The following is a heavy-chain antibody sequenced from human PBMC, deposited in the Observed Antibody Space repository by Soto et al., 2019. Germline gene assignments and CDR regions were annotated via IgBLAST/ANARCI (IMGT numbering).Heavy chain of an antibody. Sequence: SLRLSCEASGFSFSDYDMTWIRQAPGKGLEWVSYISSSGDTIYYADSVKGRFTISRDNAKNSLYLRMSSLRAEDTAVYYCATTAKDSYTSHHSPQMIFANWGQGTLVTVSS. V-gene: IGHV3-11*01. CDR1: GFSFSDYD. CDR2: ISSSGDTI. D-gene: IGHD3-16*02. CDR3: ATTAKDSYTSHHSPQMIFAN. J-gene: IGHJ4*02.